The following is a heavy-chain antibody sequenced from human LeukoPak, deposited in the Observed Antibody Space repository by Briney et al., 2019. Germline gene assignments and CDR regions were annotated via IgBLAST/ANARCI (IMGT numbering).Heavy chain of an antibody. Sequence: SETLSLTCNVSGASFNYYYWSWIRQPAGKGLEWIGRVYLGGSTNYNPSLKSRVMMSLDKANNQFSLRLSSVTAADTAIYYCARDHCDDAACYPFDRWGRGTLVTVSS. D-gene: IGHD2-21*01. CDR3: ARDHCDDAACYPFDR. J-gene: IGHJ4*02. CDR2: VYLGGST. V-gene: IGHV4-4*07. CDR1: GASFNYYY.